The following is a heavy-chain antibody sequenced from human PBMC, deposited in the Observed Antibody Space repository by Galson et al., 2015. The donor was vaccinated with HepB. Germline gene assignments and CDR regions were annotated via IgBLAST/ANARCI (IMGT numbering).Heavy chain of an antibody. CDR2: ISYDGSNK. V-gene: IGHV3-30*18. CDR3: AKDLMGSGWSYYYYYYGMDV. J-gene: IGHJ6*02. D-gene: IGHD6-19*01. Sequence: SLRLSCAASGFTFSSYGMHWVRQAPGKGLEWVAVISYDGSNKYYADSVKGRFTISRDNSKNTLYLQMNSLRAEDTAVYYCAKDLMGSGWSYYYYYYGMDVWGQGTTVTVSS. CDR1: GFTFSSYG.